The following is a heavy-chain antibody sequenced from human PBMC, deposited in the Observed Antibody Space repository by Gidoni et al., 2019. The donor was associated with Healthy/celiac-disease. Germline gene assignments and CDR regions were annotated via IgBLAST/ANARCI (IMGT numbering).Heavy chain of an antibody. J-gene: IGHJ4*02. CDR1: GGSFSGYY. V-gene: IGHV4-34*01. D-gene: IGHD4-4*01. Sequence: QVQLQQWGAGLLKPSETLSLTCAVYGGSFSGYYWSWIRQPPGKGLEWIGEINHSGSTNYNPSLKSRVTISVDTSKNQFSLKLSSVTAADTAVYYCASVTTRNWGFDYWGQGTLVTVSS. CDR2: INHSGST. CDR3: ASVTTRNWGFDY.